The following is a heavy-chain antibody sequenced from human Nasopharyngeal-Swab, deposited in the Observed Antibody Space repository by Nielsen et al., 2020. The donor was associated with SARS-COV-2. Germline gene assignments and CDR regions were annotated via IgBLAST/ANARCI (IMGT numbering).Heavy chain of an antibody. D-gene: IGHD2-2*01. V-gene: IGHV4-34*01. CDR3: ASPGYQLIKSRYRYYYYMDV. J-gene: IGHJ6*03. CDR2: ITHSGST. Sequence: WIRQPPGKGLEWIGEITHSGSTNYNPSLKSRVTISVDTSKNQFSLNLTSVTAADTAVYYCASPGYQLIKSRYRYYYYMDVWGKGTTVTVSS.